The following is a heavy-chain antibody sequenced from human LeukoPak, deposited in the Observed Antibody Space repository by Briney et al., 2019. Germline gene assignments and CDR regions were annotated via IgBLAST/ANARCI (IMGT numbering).Heavy chain of an antibody. J-gene: IGHJ4*02. CDR2: MNRYNGNT. V-gene: IGHV1-8*01. Sequence: EGSVEVSCKASTYTFTNYDINWLRQAPGQRLEWMGWMNRYNGNTGYAQKFQGRVTMTRNTSKNTAYMELSSLRSEDTAVYFCARGGPKCGGDCFDYWGQGTLVTVSS. CDR1: TYTFTNYD. D-gene: IGHD2-21*01. CDR3: ARGGPKCGGDCFDY.